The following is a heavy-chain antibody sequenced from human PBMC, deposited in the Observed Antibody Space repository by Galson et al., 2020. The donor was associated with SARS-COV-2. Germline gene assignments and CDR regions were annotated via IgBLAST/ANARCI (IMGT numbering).Heavy chain of an antibody. J-gene: IGHJ2*01. Sequence: ETSETLSLTCTVSGGSVSSSTYYWGWIRQPPGKGLEWIGTIYYIGSTYYNPSLKSRVTISVDTSKNQFSLKLSSVTVADTAMYYCARQAGISTPLWYFDLWGRGTLVTVSS. V-gene: IGHV4-39*01. D-gene: IGHD1-20*01. CDR1: GGSVSSSTYY. CDR2: IYYIGST. CDR3: ARQAGISTPLWYFDL.